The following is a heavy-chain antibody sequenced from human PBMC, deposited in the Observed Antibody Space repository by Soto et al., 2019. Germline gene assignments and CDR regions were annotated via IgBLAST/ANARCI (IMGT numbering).Heavy chain of an antibody. CDR3: ARPKYCSSTSCWAFDP. V-gene: IGHV3-74*01. J-gene: IGHJ5*02. Sequence: GGSLRLSCAASGFTFSDYWMHWVRQAPGKGLVWVSRINSDGSAPSYADSVKGRFTISRDNAKNTLYLQMNSLRAEDTAVYYCARPKYCSSTSCWAFDPWGQGTLVTVSS. CDR1: GFTFSDYW. D-gene: IGHD2-2*01. CDR2: INSDGSAP.